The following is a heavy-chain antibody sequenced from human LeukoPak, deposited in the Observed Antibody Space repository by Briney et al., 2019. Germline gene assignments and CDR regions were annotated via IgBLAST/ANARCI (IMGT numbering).Heavy chain of an antibody. CDR1: GGTFSSYA. V-gene: IGHV1-2*02. D-gene: IGHD5-18*01. Sequence: ASVKVSCKASGGTFSSYAISWVRQAPGQGLEWMGWINPNSGGTNYAQKFQGRVTMTRDTSISTAYMELSRLRSDDTAVYYCARRGYSDYYYYMDVWGKGTTVTVSS. CDR3: ARRGYSDYYYYMDV. J-gene: IGHJ6*03. CDR2: INPNSGGT.